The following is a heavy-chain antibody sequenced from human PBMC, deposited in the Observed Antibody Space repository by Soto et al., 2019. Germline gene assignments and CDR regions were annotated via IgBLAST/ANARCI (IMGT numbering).Heavy chain of an antibody. CDR2: TYWNDDK. CDR1: GFSLSTTGVG. J-gene: IGHJ4*02. D-gene: IGHD3-22*01. Sequence: QITLKESGPTLVKPTQTLTLTCTFSGFSLSTTGVGVGWIRQPPGKALEWLALTYWNDDKRFSPSLKSRLTITKDTSKNQVVLTMTSMDPVETATFYCARHNHYDGAWDFWGQGTLVTVSS. V-gene: IGHV2-5*01. CDR3: ARHNHYDGAWDF.